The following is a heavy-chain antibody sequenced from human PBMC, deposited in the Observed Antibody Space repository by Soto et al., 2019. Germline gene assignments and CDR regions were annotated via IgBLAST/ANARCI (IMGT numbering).Heavy chain of an antibody. D-gene: IGHD5-12*01. J-gene: IGHJ6*02. CDR3: ALIVATIEYGMDV. CDR1: GYSFTSYC. Sequence: FLKISCKGSGYSFTSYCISWVRQMPGKGLEWMGRIDPSDSYTNYSPSFQGHVTISADKSISTAYLQWSSLKASDTAMYYCALIVATIEYGMDVWGQGTTVTVSS. CDR2: IDPSDSYT. V-gene: IGHV5-10-1*01.